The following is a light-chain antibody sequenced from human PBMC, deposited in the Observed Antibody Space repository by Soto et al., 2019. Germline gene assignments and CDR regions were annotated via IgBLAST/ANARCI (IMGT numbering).Light chain of an antibody. CDR2: KVS. J-gene: IGKJ3*01. CDR3: MQAIYWPFT. Sequence: DVVLTQSPLFLPVTLGQPASISCRSSQSLVYSDGDTFLSWFRQRPGQSPRRLIYKVSNRDTGVPVRFSGSGSGTDFTLKISRVEAEDVGVYFCMQAIYWPFTFGPGTKVDIK. V-gene: IGKV2-30*01. CDR1: QSLVYSDGDTF.